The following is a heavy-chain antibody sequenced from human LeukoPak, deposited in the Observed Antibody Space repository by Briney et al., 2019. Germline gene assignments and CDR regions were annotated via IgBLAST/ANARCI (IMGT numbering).Heavy chain of an antibody. CDR1: GFTFSNHG. CDR2: ISPSGDIT. V-gene: IGHV3-23*01. Sequence: GGSLRLSCAASGFTFSNHGMNWVRQAPGKGLEWVSGISPSGDITYYADSVKGRFTISRDNSKNTLYLQMNSLRAADTAVYYCAKTAGIAAAADFDYWGQGTLVTVSS. D-gene: IGHD6-13*01. J-gene: IGHJ4*02. CDR3: AKTAGIAAAADFDY.